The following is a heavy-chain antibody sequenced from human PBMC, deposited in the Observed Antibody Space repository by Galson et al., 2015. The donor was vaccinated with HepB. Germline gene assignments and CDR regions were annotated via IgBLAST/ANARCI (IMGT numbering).Heavy chain of an antibody. D-gene: IGHD2-15*01. Sequence: SVKVSCKASGYTFTDYYIHWVRQAPGQGLEWMGRINPKSGGTNFAQKFQGRVTMTRDTSISTAYMELSSLRSDDTAFYYCARGTHILVVVAANFDYWVQGTLVTVSS. CDR3: ARGTHILVVVAANFDY. CDR1: GYTFTDYY. J-gene: IGHJ4*02. V-gene: IGHV1-2*06. CDR2: INPKSGGT.